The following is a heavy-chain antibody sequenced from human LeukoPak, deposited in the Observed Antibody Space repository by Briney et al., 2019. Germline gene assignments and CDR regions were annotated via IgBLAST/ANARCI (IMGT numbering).Heavy chain of an antibody. D-gene: IGHD3-22*01. V-gene: IGHV3-11*01. Sequence: GGSLRLSCAASGFTFSDYYMSWIRQAPGKGLEWVSYISSSGSTIYYADSVKGRFTISRDNSKNTLYLQMNSLRAEDTAVYYCAKASAMIVVVSKHFDYWGQGTLVTVSS. J-gene: IGHJ4*02. CDR2: ISSSGSTI. CDR3: AKASAMIVVVSKHFDY. CDR1: GFTFSDYY.